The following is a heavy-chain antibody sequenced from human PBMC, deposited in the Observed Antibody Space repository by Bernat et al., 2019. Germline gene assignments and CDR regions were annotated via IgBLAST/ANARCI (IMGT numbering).Heavy chain of an antibody. CDR2: FRRTTDGGTM. V-gene: IGHV3-15*01. CDR1: GFTFSNAW. Sequence: EVQLVESGGGLVKPGGSLRLSCAASGFTFSNAWMSWVRQAPGKGLEWVGRFRRTTDGGTMEYAAPVKGRFTISRDDSKSTLFLQMNRLQIDDTAVYYCAAVVPRALAQIDFWGQGTLVTVSS. J-gene: IGHJ4*02. D-gene: IGHD2-21*01. CDR3: AAVVPRALAQIDF.